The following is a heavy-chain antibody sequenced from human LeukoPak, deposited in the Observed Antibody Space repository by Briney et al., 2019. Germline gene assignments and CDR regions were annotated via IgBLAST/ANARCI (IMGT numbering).Heavy chain of an antibody. CDR1: GFTFSSYA. CDR2: MSGSARIT. V-gene: IGHV3-23*01. J-gene: IGHJ4*02. D-gene: IGHD3-10*01. Sequence: PGGSLRLSCAASGFTFSSYAMSWVRQAPGKGLEWVSGMSGSARITWYADSVKGRFTISRDNSKNTLYPQMNSLRAEDTAVCYCAKKGFGDLLCYFDYWGQGTLVTVSS. CDR3: AKKGFGDLLCYFDY.